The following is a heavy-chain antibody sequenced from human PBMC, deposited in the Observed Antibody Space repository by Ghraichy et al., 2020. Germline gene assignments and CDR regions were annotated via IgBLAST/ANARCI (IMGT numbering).Heavy chain of an antibody. V-gene: IGHV1-46*01. D-gene: IGHD2-15*01. CDR2: INPSGGST. Sequence: ASVKVSCKASGYTFTSYYMHWVRQAPGQGLEWMGIINPSGGSTSYAQKFQGRVTMTRDTSTSTVYMELSSLRSEDTAVYYCAREGGFRSGGSAHGWFDPWGQGTLVTVSS. CDR1: GYTFTSYY. J-gene: IGHJ5*02. CDR3: AREGGFRSGGSAHGWFDP.